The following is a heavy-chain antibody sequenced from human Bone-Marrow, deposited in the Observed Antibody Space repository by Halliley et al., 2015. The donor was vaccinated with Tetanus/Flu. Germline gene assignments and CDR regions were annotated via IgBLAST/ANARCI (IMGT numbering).Heavy chain of an antibody. CDR1: GDSIDSAKG. CDR3: ARVGDSGFGAHSYGLYV. CDR2: IYFSGTT. Sequence: TLSLTCTVLGDSIDSAKGWHWVRQSPRKGLEWIGEIYFSGTTNYNPSLKTRASISFDKSKNQFSLNLSSVTAEDTALNYCARVGDSGFGAHSYGLYVWGRGTLVTVSS. V-gene: IGHV4-4*02. D-gene: IGHD3-16*01. J-gene: IGHJ6*02.